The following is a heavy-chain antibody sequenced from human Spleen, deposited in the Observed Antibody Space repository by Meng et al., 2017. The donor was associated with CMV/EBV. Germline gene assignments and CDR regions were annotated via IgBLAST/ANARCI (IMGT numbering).Heavy chain of an antibody. V-gene: IGHV4-34*01. CDR2: INRRGST. J-gene: IGHJ4*02. CDR3: ARQGRVYFDY. Sequence: GSLRLSCAVYGGSLSGYYWSWIRQPPGKGLEWIGEINRRGSTNYTPSLKSRITISIDTSNNRFSLELSSVTAADTAVYYCARQGRVYFDYWGQGSLVTVSS. CDR1: GGSLSGYY.